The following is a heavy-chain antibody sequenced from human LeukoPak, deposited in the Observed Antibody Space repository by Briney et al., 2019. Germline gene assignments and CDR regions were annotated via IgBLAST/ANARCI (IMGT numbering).Heavy chain of an antibody. J-gene: IGHJ6*02. CDR3: ARDRGPDILTGYLYGMDV. Sequence: PSETLSLTCTVSGGSISSYYWSWIRQPPGKGLERIGYIYCSGSTNYNPSLKSRVTISVDTSKNQFSLKLSSVTAADTAVYYCARDRGPDILTGYLYGMDVWGQGTTVTVSS. V-gene: IGHV4-59*01. D-gene: IGHD3-9*01. CDR2: IYCSGST. CDR1: GGSISSYY.